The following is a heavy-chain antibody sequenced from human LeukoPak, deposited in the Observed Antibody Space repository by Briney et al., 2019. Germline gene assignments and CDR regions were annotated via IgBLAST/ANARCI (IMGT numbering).Heavy chain of an antibody. V-gene: IGHV1-69*05. CDR3: ARVGAYYYGSGTYEDY. CDR2: IIPIFGTA. CDR1: GGTFSNYA. J-gene: IGHJ4*02. Sequence: ASVKVSCKASGGTFSNYAITWVRQAPGQGLEWMGGIIPIFGTASYAQKLQGRVTITTDESTSTAYMGQRSLRSEDTAVYYCARVGAYYYGSGTYEDYWGQGTLVTVSS. D-gene: IGHD3-10*01.